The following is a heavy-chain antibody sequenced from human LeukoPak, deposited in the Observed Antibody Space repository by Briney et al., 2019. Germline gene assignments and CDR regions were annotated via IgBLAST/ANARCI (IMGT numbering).Heavy chain of an antibody. CDR1: GGSISSSSYY. D-gene: IGHD6-19*01. CDR3: ARGHVSSPYSSGDTDFDY. V-gene: IGHV4-39*07. CDR2: IYYSGST. Sequence: SETLSLTCTVSGGSISSSSYYWGWIRQPPGKGLEWIGSIYYSGSTTYNPSLKSRVTISVDTSKNQFSLKLSSVTAADTAVYYCARGHVSSPYSSGDTDFDYWGQGTLVTVSS. J-gene: IGHJ4*02.